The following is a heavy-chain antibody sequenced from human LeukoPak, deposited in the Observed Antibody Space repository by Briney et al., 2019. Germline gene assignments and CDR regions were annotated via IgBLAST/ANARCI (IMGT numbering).Heavy chain of an antibody. V-gene: IGHV1-69*04. CDR2: IIPILGIA. Sequence: SVKVSCKASGGTFSSYAISWVRQAPGQGLEWMGRIIPILGIANYAQKFQGRVTITADKSTSTAYMELSSLRSEDTAVYYCARAGIAAAGSNFDYWGQGTLVTVSS. D-gene: IGHD6-13*01. CDR3: ARAGIAAAGSNFDY. J-gene: IGHJ4*02. CDR1: GGTFSSYA.